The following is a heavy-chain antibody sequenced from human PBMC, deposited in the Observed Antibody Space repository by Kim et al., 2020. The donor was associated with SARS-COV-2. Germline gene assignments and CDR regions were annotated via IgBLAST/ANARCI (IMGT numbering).Heavy chain of an antibody. D-gene: IGHD6-19*01. CDR3: ARDRYSSGWYPIDY. CDR2: IKQVGSEK. Sequence: GGSLRLSCAASGFTFSNYWMSWVRQAPGKGLEWVANIKQVGSEKNYVDSVKGRFTISRDNGENSLYLQMNSLRVEDTAVYYCARDRYSSGWYPIDYWGQGTLVTVSS. CDR1: GFTFSNYW. J-gene: IGHJ4*02. V-gene: IGHV3-7*01.